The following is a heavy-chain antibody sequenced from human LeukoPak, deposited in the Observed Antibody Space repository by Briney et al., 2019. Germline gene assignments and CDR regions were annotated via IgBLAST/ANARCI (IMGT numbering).Heavy chain of an antibody. CDR3: ASWSGSPRYYFDY. CDR2: INQDGSRK. CDR1: GFAFSSHW. J-gene: IGHJ4*02. D-gene: IGHD1-26*01. Sequence: GGSPRLSCAASGFAFSSHWMNWVRQAPGKGLEWVAIINQDGSRKSSADSVKGRFTISRDNAKNLLYLQMNSLRAEDTAVYYCASWSGSPRYYFDYWGQGTLVTVSS. V-gene: IGHV3-7*01.